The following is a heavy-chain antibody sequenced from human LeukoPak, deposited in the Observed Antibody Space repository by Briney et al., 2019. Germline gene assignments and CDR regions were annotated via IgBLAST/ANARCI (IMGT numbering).Heavy chain of an antibody. CDR2: IKSDESRT. CDR3: ARDRGVTIKGAPGLVLNVRIWFDS. J-gene: IGHJ5*01. D-gene: IGHD4/OR15-4a*01. Sequence: PGESLCLTCTASGFTFSNYWNHWVRQLQRKGLVLVSRIKSDESRTTYADSANGRLTISSDNTYNTLFLQMNSLRTAADAIFYFARDRGVTIKGAPGLVLNVRIWFDSWGPGTLVTVSS. CDR1: GFTFSNYW. V-gene: IGHV3-74*01.